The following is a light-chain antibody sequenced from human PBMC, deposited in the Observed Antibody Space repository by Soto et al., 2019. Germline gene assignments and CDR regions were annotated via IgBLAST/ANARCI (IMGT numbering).Light chain of an antibody. J-gene: IGKJ5*01. Sequence: IQMTQSPSSLSASVGDRVTITCRASQDINKYLAWYQQRPGTVPKLLIYSASTLKSGVPSRFSGSRSGTDFTLTISSLQPEDVATDYCQKYSGVPVTFGQGTRLEIK. CDR1: QDINKY. CDR2: SAS. V-gene: IGKV1-27*01. CDR3: QKYSGVPVT.